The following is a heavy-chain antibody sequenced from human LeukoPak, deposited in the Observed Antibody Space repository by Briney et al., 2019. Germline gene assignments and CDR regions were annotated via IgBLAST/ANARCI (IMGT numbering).Heavy chain of an antibody. J-gene: IGHJ6*03. CDR3: ARDREVLAVAGTRRYYYYMDV. CDR2: INTNTGNP. V-gene: IGHV7-4-1*02. D-gene: IGHD6-19*01. CDR1: GYTFTGHG. Sequence: ASVKVSCKASGYTFTGHGFSWVRQAPGQGLEWMGWINTNTGNPTYAQGFTGRFVFSLDTSVSTAYLQISSLKAEDTAVYYCARDREVLAVAGTRRYYYYMDVWGKGTTVTVSS.